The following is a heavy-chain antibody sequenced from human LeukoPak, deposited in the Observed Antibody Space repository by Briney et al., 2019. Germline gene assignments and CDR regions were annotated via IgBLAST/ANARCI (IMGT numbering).Heavy chain of an antibody. CDR1: GYTFTNYG. V-gene: IGHV1-18*01. Sequence: GASVKVSCKASGYTFTNYGISWVRQAPGQGLECLGWISGYNAVTSYPQKNKGRVTMTTDTSTATAYMELTSLRSDDTAVYYYARGDYSGTYYYFDFWGQGTLVTVSS. CDR3: ARGDYSGTYYYFDF. CDR2: ISGYNAVT. D-gene: IGHD1-26*01. J-gene: IGHJ4*02.